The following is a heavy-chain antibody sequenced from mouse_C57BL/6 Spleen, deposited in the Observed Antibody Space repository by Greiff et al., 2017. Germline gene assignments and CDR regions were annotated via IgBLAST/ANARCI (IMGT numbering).Heavy chain of an antibody. CDR2: IDPETGGT. Sequence: QVQLQQSGAELVRPGASVTLSCKASGYTFTDYEMHWVKQTPVHGLEWIGAIDPETGGTAYNQKFKGKAILTADKSSSTAYMELRSLTSEDSAVYYCTRNYGSLYYAMDYWGQGTSVTVSS. CDR3: TRNYGSLYYAMDY. J-gene: IGHJ4*01. CDR1: GYTFTDYE. V-gene: IGHV1-15*01. D-gene: IGHD2-1*01.